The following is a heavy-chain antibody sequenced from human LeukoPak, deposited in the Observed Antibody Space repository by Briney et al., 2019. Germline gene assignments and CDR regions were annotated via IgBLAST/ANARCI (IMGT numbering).Heavy chain of an antibody. J-gene: IGHJ4*02. CDR2: VSGNDGAT. CDR1: GFTFSSYA. Sequence: PGGSLRLSCAASGFTFSSYAMSWVRQAPGKGLDWVSTVSGNDGATRYADSVQGRLTISRDNSKNTLFLQMNSLRAEDTAVYYCAKYGNDWYYFDHWGQGTLVTVSS. CDR3: AKYGNDWYYFDH. D-gene: IGHD3-9*01. V-gene: IGHV3-23*01.